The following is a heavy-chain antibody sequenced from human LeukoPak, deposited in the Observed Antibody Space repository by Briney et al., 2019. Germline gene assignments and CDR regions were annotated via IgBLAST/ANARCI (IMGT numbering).Heavy chain of an antibody. D-gene: IGHD3-22*01. Sequence: GRSLRLSCAASGFTFSSYAMSWVRQAPGKGLEWVSAISGNGGSTYYADSVKGRFTISRDNSKNTLYLQMNSLRAEDTAVYYCAKDPFYDSSGYWGSLTYYFDYWGQGTLVTVSS. CDR1: GFTFSSYA. V-gene: IGHV3-23*01. J-gene: IGHJ4*02. CDR3: AKDPFYDSSGYWGSLTYYFDY. CDR2: ISGNGGST.